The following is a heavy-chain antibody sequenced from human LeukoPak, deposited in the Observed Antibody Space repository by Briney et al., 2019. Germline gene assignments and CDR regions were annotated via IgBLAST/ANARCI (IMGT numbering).Heavy chain of an antibody. Sequence: SQTLSLTCTVSGGSISSGVYYWSWIRQHPGKGLEWIGYIYYSGSTYYNPSLKSRVTISVDTSKNQFSLKLSSVTAADTAVYYCAGRYSSGKFDYWGQGTLATVSS. CDR3: AGRYSSGKFDY. V-gene: IGHV4-31*03. CDR2: IYYSGST. J-gene: IGHJ4*02. D-gene: IGHD6-19*01. CDR1: GGSISSGVYY.